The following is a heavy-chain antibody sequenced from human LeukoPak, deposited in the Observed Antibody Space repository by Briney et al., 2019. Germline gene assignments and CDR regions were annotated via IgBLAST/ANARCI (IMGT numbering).Heavy chain of an antibody. CDR3: AKARIAATIYPKEVNCDY. D-gene: IGHD5-12*01. V-gene: IGHV3-23*01. J-gene: IGHJ4*02. CDR1: GFSFSSYA. Sequence: PGGSLRLSCAASGFSFSSYAMSWVRQAPGKGLEWVSTITGGGGGTYYADSVKGRFTISRDNSKDTFYLQMNSLRVEDTAVYYCAKARIAATIYPKEVNCDYWGQGTLVTVSS. CDR2: ITGGGGGT.